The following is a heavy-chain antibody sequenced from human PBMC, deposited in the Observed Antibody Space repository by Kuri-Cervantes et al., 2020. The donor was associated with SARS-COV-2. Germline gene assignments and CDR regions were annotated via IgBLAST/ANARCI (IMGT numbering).Heavy chain of an antibody. CDR2: ISWNSGSI. V-gene: IGHV3-9*01. D-gene: IGHD2-2*01. Sequence: GGSLRLSCAASGFTFDDYAMHWVRQAPGKGLEWVSGISWNSGSIGYADSVKGRFTISRDNAKNSLYLQMNSLRAEDTAVYYCARTHIVVVPAAWWFDPWGQGTLVTVSS. CDR1: GFTFDDYA. J-gene: IGHJ5*02. CDR3: ARTHIVVVPAAWWFDP.